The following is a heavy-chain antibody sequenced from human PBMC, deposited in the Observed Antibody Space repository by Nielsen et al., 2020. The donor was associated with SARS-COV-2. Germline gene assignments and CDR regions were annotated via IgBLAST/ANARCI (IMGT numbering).Heavy chain of an antibody. J-gene: IGHJ6*02. D-gene: IGHD6-13*01. CDR2: ISDSGAYT. Sequence: GESLKISCAASGFTFSAYYMTWIRQAPGKGLEWLSYISDSGAYTNYADSVKGRFTISRDNAKNSLFLQMNSLSADDTAVYYCAREGVAAAGTADYYYGLDVWGQGTTVTVSS. CDR1: GFTFSAYY. CDR3: AREGVAAAGTADYYYGLDV. V-gene: IGHV3-11*05.